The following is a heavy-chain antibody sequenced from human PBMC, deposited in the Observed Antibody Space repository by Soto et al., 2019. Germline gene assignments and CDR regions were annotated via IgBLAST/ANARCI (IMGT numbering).Heavy chain of an antibody. CDR1: GFTFSSYA. CDR3: AKGSGRIAAAGTPPGDYYYYGMDV. D-gene: IGHD6-13*01. Sequence: GGSLRLSCAASGFTFSSYAMSWVRQAPGKGLEWVSAISGSGGSTYYADSVKGRFTISRDNSKNTLYLQMNSLRAEDTAVYYCAKGSGRIAAAGTPPGDYYYYGMDVWGQGTTVTVSS. CDR2: ISGSGGST. J-gene: IGHJ6*02. V-gene: IGHV3-23*01.